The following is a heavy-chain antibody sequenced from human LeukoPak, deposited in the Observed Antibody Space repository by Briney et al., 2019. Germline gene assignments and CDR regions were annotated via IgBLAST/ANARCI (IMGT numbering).Heavy chain of an antibody. CDR2: ISSSSSYT. CDR3: ARGRIAAAGRVPDY. D-gene: IGHD6-13*01. J-gene: IGHJ4*02. V-gene: IGHV3-21*01. Sequence: PGGSLRLSCAASGFSFTTYSMNWVRQAPGKGLEWVSSISSSSSYTYYADSVKGRFTISRDNAKNSLYLQMNSLRAEDTAVYYCARGRIAAAGRVPDYWGQGTLVTVSS. CDR1: GFSFTTYS.